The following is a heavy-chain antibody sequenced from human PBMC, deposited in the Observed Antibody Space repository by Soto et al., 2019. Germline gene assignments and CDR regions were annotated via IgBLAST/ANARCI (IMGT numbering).Heavy chain of an antibody. D-gene: IGHD2-21*02. CDR3: AKTYCGGDCYVPADFDY. V-gene: IGHV3-23*01. J-gene: IGHJ4*02. Sequence: GSLRLSCAASGFTFSSYAMSWVRQAPGKGLEWVSAISGSGGSTYYADSVKGRFTISRDNSKNTLYLQMNSLRAEDTAVYYCAKTYCGGDCYVPADFDYWGQGTLVTVSS. CDR1: GFTFSSYA. CDR2: ISGSGGST.